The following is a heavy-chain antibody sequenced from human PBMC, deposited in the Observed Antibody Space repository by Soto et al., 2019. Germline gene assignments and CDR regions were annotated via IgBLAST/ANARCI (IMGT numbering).Heavy chain of an antibody. CDR3: ARSRHGSGRYTHFYYGLDV. CDR1: GFTFISYA. V-gene: IGHV3-30-3*01. CDR2: ISFDGSTE. D-gene: IGHD3-10*01. J-gene: IGHJ6*02. Sequence: QVQLVESGGGVVQPGRSLRLSCAASGFTFISYAMHWVRQAPGKGLEWVAVISFDGSTEYYADSVKGRFTISRDNSKNTVYLQMNSLRSEDTAVYYCARSRHGSGRYTHFYYGLDVCGQGTTVTVSS.